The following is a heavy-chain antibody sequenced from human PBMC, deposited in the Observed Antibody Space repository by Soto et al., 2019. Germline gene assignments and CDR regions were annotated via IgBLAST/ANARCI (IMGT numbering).Heavy chain of an antibody. Sequence: QVQLVQSGAEVKKPGSSVKVSCKASGGAFSDYAFSWVRQAPGQGLEWLGGIMPIFRAPDYAQKFQGRVTIPADEFTRTAYMEMKSRRSEDTAVYYCASWLKGPDIGNYYYGMDVWGQGTTVTVS. CDR3: ASWLKGPDIGNYYYGMDV. CDR1: GGAFSDYA. CDR2: IMPIFRAP. D-gene: IGHD2-15*01. J-gene: IGHJ6*02. V-gene: IGHV1-69*12.